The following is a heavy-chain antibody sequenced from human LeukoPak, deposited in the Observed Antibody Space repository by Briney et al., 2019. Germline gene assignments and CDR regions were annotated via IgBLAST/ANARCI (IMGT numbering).Heavy chain of an antibody. CDR1: GGSISSYY. J-gene: IGHJ4*02. CDR2: IYYSGST. CDR3: ASAEGATIGGLNY. D-gene: IGHD3-16*01. V-gene: IGHV4-59*01. Sequence: SETLSLTCTVSGGSISSYYWSWIRQPPGKGLEWIGYIYYSGSTNYNPSLKSRVTISVDTSKNQFSLKLSSVTAADTAVYYCASAEGATIGGLNYWGQGALVTVSS.